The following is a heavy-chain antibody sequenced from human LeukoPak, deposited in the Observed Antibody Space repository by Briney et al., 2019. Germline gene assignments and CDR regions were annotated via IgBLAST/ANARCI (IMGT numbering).Heavy chain of an antibody. Sequence: SETLSLTCTVSDDSISDYYRGWIRQPPGKGLEWIGYFYNSGRSTYNPSLKSRVTISADTSKNHCSLKLNSVTTADTAVYYCTRGAGWLIDYWGQGILVTVSS. CDR3: TRGAGWLIDY. J-gene: IGHJ4*02. CDR1: DDSISDYY. V-gene: IGHV4-59*01. D-gene: IGHD3-16*01. CDR2: FYNSGRS.